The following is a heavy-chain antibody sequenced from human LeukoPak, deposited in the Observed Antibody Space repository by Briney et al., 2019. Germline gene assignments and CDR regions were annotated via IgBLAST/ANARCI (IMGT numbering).Heavy chain of an antibody. CDR3: AKDPHTGYSFAY. CDR1: GFTFSSYA. J-gene: IGHJ4*02. D-gene: IGHD5-18*01. Sequence: PGGSLRLSCVFSGFTFSSYAMSWVRQAPGKGLEWVSSLSGSGGSTYYADSVKGRFTISRDNSKNTPYLQMNSLRVEDTAVYYCAKDPHTGYSFAYWGQGTLVTVSS. CDR2: LSGSGGST. V-gene: IGHV3-23*01.